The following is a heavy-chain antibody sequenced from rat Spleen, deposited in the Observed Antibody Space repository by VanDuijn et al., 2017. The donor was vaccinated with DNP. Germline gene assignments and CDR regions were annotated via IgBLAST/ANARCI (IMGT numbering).Heavy chain of an antibody. CDR3: ERDSSYPYYYAMDA. CDR2: ITSSGGST. J-gene: IGHJ4*01. D-gene: IGHD1-2*01. Sequence: EVQLVESGGDLVQPGRSLKLSCVASGFTFNNYWMTWIRQVPGKGLEWVASITSSGGSTYYPDSVKGRFTISRDNAKNTLYLQMNSLRSEDTATYYCERDSSYPYYYAMDAWGQGTSVTVSS. CDR1: GFTFNNYW. V-gene: IGHV5-31*01.